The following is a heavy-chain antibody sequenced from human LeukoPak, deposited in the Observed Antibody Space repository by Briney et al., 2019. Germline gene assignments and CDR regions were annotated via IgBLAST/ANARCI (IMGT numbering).Heavy chain of an antibody. Sequence: GGSLRLSCAASRFTFSSYSMNWVRQAPGKGLEWVSYISHSDSTTFYADSVKGRFTISRDNAKNSLYLQMNSLRAEDTAVYYCARIYSDSTGYAFDYWGQGTLVTVSS. CDR3: ARIYSDSTGYAFDY. J-gene: IGHJ4*02. V-gene: IGHV3-48*04. CDR2: ISHSDSTT. CDR1: RFTFSSYS. D-gene: IGHD3-22*01.